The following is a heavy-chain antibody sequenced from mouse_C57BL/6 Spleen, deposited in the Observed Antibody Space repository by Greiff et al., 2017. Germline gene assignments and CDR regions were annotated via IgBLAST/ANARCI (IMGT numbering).Heavy chain of an antibody. Sequence: EVMLVESGGDLVKPGGSLKLSCAASGFTFSSYGMSWVRQTPDKRLEWVATISSGGSYTYYPDSVKGRFTISRDNAKNTLYLQMMILKVEDAAMDYCSRGYYYGSSPYYFDYWGQGTTLTVSS. V-gene: IGHV5-6*02. J-gene: IGHJ2*01. D-gene: IGHD1-1*01. CDR1: GFTFSSYG. CDR2: ISSGGSYT. CDR3: SRGYYYGSSPYYFDY.